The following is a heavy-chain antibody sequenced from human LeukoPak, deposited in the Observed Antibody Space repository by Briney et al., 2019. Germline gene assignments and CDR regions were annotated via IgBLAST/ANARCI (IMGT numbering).Heavy chain of an antibody. Sequence: GGSLRLSRAGSGFTFSYYTMYWVRQAPGKGLEWVSIIGISGGGIHYADSVKGRFTISRDNSKNTLYLQMNSLRAEDTAVYYCAIDPNWGVDYWGQGVLVTVSS. V-gene: IGHV3-23*01. CDR1: GFTFSYYT. J-gene: IGHJ4*02. D-gene: IGHD7-27*01. CDR3: AIDPNWGVDY. CDR2: IGISGGGI.